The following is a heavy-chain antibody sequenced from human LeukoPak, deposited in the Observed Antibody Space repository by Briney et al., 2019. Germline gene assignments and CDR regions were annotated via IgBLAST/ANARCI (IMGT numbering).Heavy chain of an antibody. CDR3: ASKIINDFWSGYGSYYYYMDV. J-gene: IGHJ6*03. D-gene: IGHD3-3*01. V-gene: IGHV3-48*04. CDR1: GFTFSTYI. CDR2: ISSSSSTI. Sequence: GGSLRLSCAASGFTFSTYIMNWVRQAPGKGLEWVSYISSSSSTIYYADSVKGRFTISRDNAKNSLYLQMNSLRAEDTAVYYCASKIINDFWSGYGSYYYYMDVWGKGTTVTVSS.